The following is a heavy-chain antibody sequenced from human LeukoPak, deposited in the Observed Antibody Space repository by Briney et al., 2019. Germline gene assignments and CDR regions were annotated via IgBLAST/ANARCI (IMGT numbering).Heavy chain of an antibody. D-gene: IGHD5-24*01. Sequence: ASVKVSCKASGGTFSSYAISWVRQAPGQGLEWMGGIIPIFGTANYAQKFQGRVTITTDESTSTAYMELSSLRSEDTAVYYCARGGEMVSAPYYMDVWGKGTTVTVSS. CDR1: GGTFSSYA. V-gene: IGHV1-69*05. CDR3: ARGGEMVSAPYYMDV. J-gene: IGHJ6*03. CDR2: IIPIFGTA.